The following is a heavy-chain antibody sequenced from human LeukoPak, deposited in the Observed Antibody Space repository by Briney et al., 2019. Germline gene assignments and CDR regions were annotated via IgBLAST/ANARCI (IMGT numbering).Heavy chain of an antibody. CDR3: ASSTLYSGSYYGAFDI. Sequence: GGSLRLSCAASGFTFSNYEMNWVRQAPGKGLEWVSYISSSGSTIYYADSVKGRFTISRDNAKNSLYVQMNSLRADDTAVYYCASSTLYSGSYYGAFDIWGQGTMVTVSS. V-gene: IGHV3-48*03. CDR2: ISSSGSTI. D-gene: IGHD1-26*01. J-gene: IGHJ3*02. CDR1: GFTFSNYE.